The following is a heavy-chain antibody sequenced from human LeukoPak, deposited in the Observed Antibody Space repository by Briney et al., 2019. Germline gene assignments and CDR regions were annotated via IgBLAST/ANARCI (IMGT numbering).Heavy chain of an antibody. J-gene: IGHJ6*03. CDR3: VKWDENYYSMDV. D-gene: IGHD1-26*01. Sequence: GGSLRLSCEASGLTFNKYGVSWVRQAPGKGLEWVSNISGSGGGTHYASSVKDRAAISRDNSKNTVYLQINGLRAEDTAVYLCVKWDENYYSMDVWGRGTTVTVSS. V-gene: IGHV3-23*01. CDR2: ISGSGGGT. CDR1: GLTFNKYG.